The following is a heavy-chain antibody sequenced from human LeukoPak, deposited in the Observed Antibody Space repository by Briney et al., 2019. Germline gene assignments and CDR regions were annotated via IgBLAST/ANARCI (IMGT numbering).Heavy chain of an antibody. CDR1: GFTFSSYA. V-gene: IGHV3-23*01. J-gene: IGHJ3*02. CDR3: AKGRHVLRFLEWSLDI. Sequence: GGSLRLSCAASGFTFSSYAMSWVRQAPGKGLEWVSAISGSGGSTYYADSVKGRFTISRDNSKNTLYLQMNSLRAEDTAVYYCAKGRHVLRFLEWSLDIWGQGTMVTVSS. CDR2: ISGSGGST. D-gene: IGHD3-3*01.